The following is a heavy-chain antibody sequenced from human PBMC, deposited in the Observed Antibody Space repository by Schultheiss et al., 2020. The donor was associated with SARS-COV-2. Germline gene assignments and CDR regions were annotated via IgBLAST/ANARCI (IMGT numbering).Heavy chain of an antibody. CDR1: GGTFSSYA. CDR3: ARGRQLVPFDY. V-gene: IGHV1-69*13. CDR2: IIPIFGTT. J-gene: IGHJ4*02. Sequence: SVKVSCKASGGTFSSYAISWVRQAPGQGLEWMGGIIPIFGTTKYAQKFQGRVTITADEFTNTAYMELNSLKSEDTAVYYCARGRQLVPFDYWGQGTLVTVSS. D-gene: IGHD6-13*01.